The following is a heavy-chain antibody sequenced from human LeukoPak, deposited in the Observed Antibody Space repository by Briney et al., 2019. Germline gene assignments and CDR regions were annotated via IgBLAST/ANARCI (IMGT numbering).Heavy chain of an antibody. CDR1: GFTFSTYS. CDR2: ISSGNYI. V-gene: IGHV3-21*01. D-gene: IGHD1-26*01. J-gene: IGHJ5*02. Sequence: GGSLRLSCAASGFTFSTYSMNWVRRAPGKGLEWVSSISSGNYIYYADSVKGRFTISRENAKNSLYLQMNSLRAEDTAVYYCARDFEVGAPNWFDAWGQGTLVTVSS. CDR3: ARDFEVGAPNWFDA.